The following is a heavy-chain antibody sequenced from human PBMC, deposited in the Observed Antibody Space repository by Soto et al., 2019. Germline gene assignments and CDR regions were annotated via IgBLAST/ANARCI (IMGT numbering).Heavy chain of an antibody. CDR2: ISGSGGST. D-gene: IGHD2-2*01. CDR3: AKSRKPSPVFDY. Sequence: GGSLRLSCGASGFTFSSYAMSWVRQAPGKGLEWVSAISGSGGSTYYADSVKGRFTISRDNSKNTLYLQMNSLRAEDTAVYYCAKSRKPSPVFDYWGQGTLVTVSS. CDR1: GFTFSSYA. V-gene: IGHV3-23*01. J-gene: IGHJ4*02.